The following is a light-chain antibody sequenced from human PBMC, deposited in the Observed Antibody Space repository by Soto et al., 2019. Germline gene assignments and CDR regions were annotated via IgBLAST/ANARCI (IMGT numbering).Light chain of an antibody. CDR1: SSDVGGYNY. CDR2: DVT. CDR3: CSYTTINTCPIV. J-gene: IGLJ1*01. V-gene: IGLV2-14*01. Sequence: QSVLTQPASVSGSPGQSITISCTGTSSDVGGYNYVSWYQQQPGKAPKFMIYDVTNRPSGVSNRFSGSKSGNTASLTISGLQAEDEADYYCCSYTTINTCPIVFGTGTSVTVL.